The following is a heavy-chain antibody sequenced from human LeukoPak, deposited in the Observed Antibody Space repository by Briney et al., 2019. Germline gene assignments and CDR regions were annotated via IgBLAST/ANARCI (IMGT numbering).Heavy chain of an antibody. J-gene: IGHJ4*02. Sequence: GGSLRLSCAASGFTFSNYWMSWVRQAPGKGLEWVANIKQDGSEKYYVDSVKGRFTISRDNAKNSLYLQMNSLRAEDTAVYYCARVGVGPHVLRYFDWSYGYWGQGTLVTVSS. D-gene: IGHD3-9*01. CDR2: IKQDGSEK. V-gene: IGHV3-7*03. CDR3: ARVGVGPHVLRYFDWSYGY. CDR1: GFTFSNYW.